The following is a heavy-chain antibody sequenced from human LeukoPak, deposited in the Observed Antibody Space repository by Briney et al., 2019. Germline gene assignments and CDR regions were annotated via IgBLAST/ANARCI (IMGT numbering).Heavy chain of an antibody. D-gene: IGHD6-19*01. J-gene: IGHJ3*02. CDR2: IYSGVST. CDR1: GFTVSSNY. CDR3: ARSFIGVAGTGNAFDI. V-gene: IGHV3-53*01. Sequence: GGSLRLSCAPAGFTVSSNYMSCGRQAPGEGRGWVSVIYSGVSTYYADSVKGRFTISRDNSKNTLYLQMNSLRAEATAVYYCARSFIGVAGTGNAFDIWGQGTMVTVSS.